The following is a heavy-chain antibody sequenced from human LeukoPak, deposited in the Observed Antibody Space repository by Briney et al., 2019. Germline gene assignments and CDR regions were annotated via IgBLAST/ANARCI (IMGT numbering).Heavy chain of an antibody. CDR1: GYTFTGYY. J-gene: IGHJ4*02. CDR2: IIPMLGTP. V-gene: IGHV1-18*04. D-gene: IGHD1-26*01. Sequence: ASVKVSCKASGYTFTGYYMHWVRQAPGQGLEWMGGIIPMLGTPNYAQKLQGRVTMTTDTSTSTAYMELRSLRSDDTTVYYCARDPGSTREPVLWGQGTLVTVSS. CDR3: ARDPGSTREPVL.